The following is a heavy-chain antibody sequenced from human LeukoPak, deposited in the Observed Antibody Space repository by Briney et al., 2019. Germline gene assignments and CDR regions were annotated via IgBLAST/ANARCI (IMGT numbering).Heavy chain of an antibody. Sequence: PSETLSLTCTVSGDSISSGVSYWSWIRQPPGKGLEWIGFIYHSGRTNYNPSLKSRVTISVDTSKNQFSLKLSSVTAADTAVYYCARRPYYYYYMDVWGKGTTVTVSS. CDR1: GDSISSGVSY. J-gene: IGHJ6*03. CDR2: IYHSGRT. V-gene: IGHV4-61*08. CDR3: ARRPYYYYYMDV.